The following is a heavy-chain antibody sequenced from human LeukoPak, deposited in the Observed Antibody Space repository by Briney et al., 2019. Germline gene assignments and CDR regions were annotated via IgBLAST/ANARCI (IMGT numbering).Heavy chain of an antibody. CDR2: ISSSSSTI. Sequence: GGSLRLSCAASGFTFSSYSMNWVRQAPGKGLEWVSYISSSSSTIYYADSVKGRFTISRDNAKNSLYLQMNSLRAEATAVYYCARGGETGDRFLYYYYYMDVWGKGTTVTVSS. CDR1: GFTFSSYS. CDR3: ARGGETGDRFLYYYYYMDV. D-gene: IGHD7-27*01. V-gene: IGHV3-48*01. J-gene: IGHJ6*03.